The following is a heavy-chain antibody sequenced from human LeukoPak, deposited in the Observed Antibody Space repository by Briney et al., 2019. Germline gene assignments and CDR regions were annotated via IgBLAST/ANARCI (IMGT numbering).Heavy chain of an antibody. CDR3: AWADCSTYCYYFDY. Sequence: GESLKISCKGSDSYFKTYWIAGFRKPPGKGLNWMGIIYPGDSDIRYSPSFQGQVTISADKSISTAYLQWSSLKASDTAMYYCAWADCSTYCYYFDYWGQGTLVTVAS. D-gene: IGHD2-2*01. CDR1: DSYFKTYW. J-gene: IGHJ4*02. CDR2: IYPGDSDI. V-gene: IGHV5-51*01.